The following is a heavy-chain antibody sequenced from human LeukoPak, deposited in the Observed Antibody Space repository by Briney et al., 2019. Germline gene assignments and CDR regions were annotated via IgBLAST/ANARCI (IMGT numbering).Heavy chain of an antibody. J-gene: IGHJ4*02. CDR2: IWYDGSNK. CDR1: GFTFSSYG. CDR3: ARGGSYSGFDY. D-gene: IGHD3-10*01. V-gene: IGHV3-33*01. Sequence: PGGSLRLSCAASGFTFSSYGMHWVRQAPGKGLEWVAVIWYDGSNKYYADSVKGRFTISRDNSKNTLYLQMNSLRAEDTAVYYCARGGSYSGFDYWGQGTLVTVSS.